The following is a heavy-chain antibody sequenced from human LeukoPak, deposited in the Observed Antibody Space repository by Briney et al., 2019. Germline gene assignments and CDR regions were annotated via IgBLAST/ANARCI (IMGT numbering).Heavy chain of an antibody. CDR3: AKDTGYSSGWYDY. CDR1: GFTFDDYA. J-gene: IGHJ4*02. V-gene: IGHV3-9*01. D-gene: IGHD6-19*01. CDR2: ISWNSGSI. Sequence: GRSLRLSCAAPGFTFDDYAMHWVRQAPGKGLEWVSGISWNSGSIGYADSVKGRFTISRDNAKNSLYLQMNSLRAEDTALYYCAKDTGYSSGWYDYWGQGTLVTVSS.